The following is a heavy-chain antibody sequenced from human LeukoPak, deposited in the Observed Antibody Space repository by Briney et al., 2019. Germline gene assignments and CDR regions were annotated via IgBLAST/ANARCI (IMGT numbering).Heavy chain of an antibody. J-gene: IGHJ5*02. D-gene: IGHD1-1*01. Sequence: SETLSLTCTVSGDSISSSPYYWGWIRQPPGKGLEWIGSIYYSGSTYYNPSLKSRVAISVDTSKNQFSLKLSSVTAADTAVYYCARQRLERRWWGGGINWFDPWGQGTLVTVSS. CDR2: IYYSGST. V-gene: IGHV4-39*07. CDR1: GDSISSSPYY. CDR3: ARQRLERRWWGGGINWFDP.